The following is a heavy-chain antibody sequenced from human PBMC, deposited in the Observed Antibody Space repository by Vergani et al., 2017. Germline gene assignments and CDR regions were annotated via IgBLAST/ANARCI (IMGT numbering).Heavy chain of an antibody. D-gene: IGHD2-15*01. V-gene: IGHV4-61*02. CDR2: IHTSGST. Sequence: QVQLQESGPGLVPPSQTLAPTCTVSGGSINSHNYYLSWIRQPAGKGLEWIGSIHTSGSTIYNLTLKTRVTMSEDTSKNQFSLNLTSETAAHTAVYFCAEGSGLGGSCYKPLFDYWGQGILVTVSS. CDR3: AEGSGLGGSCYKPLFDY. J-gene: IGHJ4*02. CDR1: GGSINSHNYY.